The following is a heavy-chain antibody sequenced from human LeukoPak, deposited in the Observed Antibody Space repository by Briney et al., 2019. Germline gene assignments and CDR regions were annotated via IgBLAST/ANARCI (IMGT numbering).Heavy chain of an antibody. V-gene: IGHV3-30*03. Sequence: PGGSLRLSCAASGFTFSNYAMHWVRQAPGKGLEWVAVISYDGSNKYYADSVKGRFTISRDNSKNTLYLQMNSLRAEDTAVYYCTRGPGYHDSSYLDYWGQGTLVTVSS. CDR1: GFTFSNYA. CDR3: TRGPGYHDSSYLDY. D-gene: IGHD3-22*01. CDR2: ISYDGSNK. J-gene: IGHJ4*02.